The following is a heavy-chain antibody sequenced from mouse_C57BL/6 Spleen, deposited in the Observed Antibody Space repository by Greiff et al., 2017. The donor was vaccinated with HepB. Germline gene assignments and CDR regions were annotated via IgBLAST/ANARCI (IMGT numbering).Heavy chain of an antibody. D-gene: IGHD1-1*01. CDR1: GYTFTDYY. CDR3: ACIISYDGSGPFDY. Sequence: EVQLQQSGPELVKPGASVKISCKASGYTFTDYYMNWVKQSHGKSLEWIGDIKPNNGGTSYNQKFKGKATLTVDKYSSTAYMDLRTIPSEDSAVNYCACIISYDGSGPFDYWGQGTTLTVSS. CDR2: IKPNNGGT. J-gene: IGHJ2*01. V-gene: IGHV1-26*01.